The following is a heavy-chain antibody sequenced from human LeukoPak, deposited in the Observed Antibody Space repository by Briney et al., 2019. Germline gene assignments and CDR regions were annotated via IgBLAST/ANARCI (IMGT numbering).Heavy chain of an antibody. V-gene: IGHV3-30*18. CDR2: ISYDGSNK. CDR3: AKDRGRTHAFDI. Sequence: GGSLRLSCAASGFTFSSYGMHWVRQAPGKGLEWVAVISYDGSNKYYADSVKGRFTISRDNSKNTLYLQMNSLRAEDTAVYYCAKDRGRTHAFDIWGQGTMVTVSS. D-gene: IGHD3-10*01. J-gene: IGHJ3*02. CDR1: GFTFSSYG.